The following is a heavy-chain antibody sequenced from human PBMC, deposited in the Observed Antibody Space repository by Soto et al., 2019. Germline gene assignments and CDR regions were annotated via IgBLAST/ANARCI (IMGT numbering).Heavy chain of an antibody. CDR3: ARSSAAAIGILDY. CDR1: GGSISSGGYY. Sequence: SETLSLTCTVSGGSISSGGYYWSWIRQHPGKGLEWIGYIYYSGSTYYNPSLRSRVTISVDTSKNQFSLKLSSVTAADTAVYYCARSSAAAIGILDYWGQGTLVTVSS. D-gene: IGHD6-13*01. V-gene: IGHV4-31*03. J-gene: IGHJ4*02. CDR2: IYYSGST.